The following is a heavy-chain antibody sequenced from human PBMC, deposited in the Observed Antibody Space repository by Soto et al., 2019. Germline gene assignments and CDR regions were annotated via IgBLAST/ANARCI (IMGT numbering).Heavy chain of an antibody. J-gene: IGHJ6*03. CDR3: AKAYTTTTPEHYYYYYYMDV. CDR2: ISGSGGST. D-gene: IGHD4-17*01. Sequence: GGSLRLSCAASGFTFSSYAMSWVRQAPGKGLEWVSAISGSGGSTYYADSVKGRFTISRDNSKNTLYLQMNSLRAEDTAVYYCAKAYTTTTPEHYYYYYYMDVWGKGTTVTVSS. CDR1: GFTFSSYA. V-gene: IGHV3-23*01.